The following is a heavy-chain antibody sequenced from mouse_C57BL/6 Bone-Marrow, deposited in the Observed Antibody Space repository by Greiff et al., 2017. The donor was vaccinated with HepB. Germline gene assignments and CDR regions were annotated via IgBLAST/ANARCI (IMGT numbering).Heavy chain of an antibody. V-gene: IGHV1-81*01. CDR3: APLLWYPMDY. D-gene: IGHD2-1*01. CDR2: IYPRSGNT. Sequence: VQLQQSGAELARPGASVKLSCKASGYTFKSYGISWVKQSTGQGLEWIGEIYPRSGNTYYNEKFKGKATLTADKSSSTAYMELRSLTSEDSAVYFCAPLLWYPMDYWGQGTSVTVSS. J-gene: IGHJ4*01. CDR1: GYTFKSYG.